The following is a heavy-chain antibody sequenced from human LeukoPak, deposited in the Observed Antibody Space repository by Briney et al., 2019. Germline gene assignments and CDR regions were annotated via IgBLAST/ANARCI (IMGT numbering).Heavy chain of an antibody. CDR2: MNPNSGNT. Sequence: GASVKVSCKASGYTFTSYDINWVRQATGQGLEWMGWMNPNSGNTGYAQKFQGRVTMTRNTSISTAYMELSSLRSEDTAVYYCARVLTGEKGTLRYFDWLLRHPYYYYGMDVWGQGTTVTVSS. J-gene: IGHJ6*02. CDR1: GYTFTSYD. V-gene: IGHV1-8*01. CDR3: ARVLTGEKGTLRYFDWLLRHPYYYYGMDV. D-gene: IGHD3-9*01.